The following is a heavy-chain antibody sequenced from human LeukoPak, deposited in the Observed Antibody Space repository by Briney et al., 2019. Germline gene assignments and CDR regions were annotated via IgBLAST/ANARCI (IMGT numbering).Heavy chain of an antibody. V-gene: IGHV3-15*07. D-gene: IGHD3-10*01. CDR3: TTGNFGPY. Sequence: GGSLRLSCAASGFTFSDAWMNWVRQAPGKGLEWVGRIKRKTEGGATDYAGPVKGRFTISRDDSKNTLFLHVNSLKIEDTAAYYCTTGNFGPYWGQGTLVTVSS. CDR1: GFTFSDAW. J-gene: IGHJ4*02. CDR2: IKRKTEGGAT.